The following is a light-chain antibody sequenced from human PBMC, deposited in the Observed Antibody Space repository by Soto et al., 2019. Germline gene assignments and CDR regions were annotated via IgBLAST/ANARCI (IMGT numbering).Light chain of an antibody. CDR1: SSDVGGYNY. V-gene: IGLV2-8*01. CDR2: EVS. Sequence: SVLTQPPSASGSPGQSVTISCTGTSSDVGGYNYVSWYQQHPGKAPKLMIYEVSKRPSGVPDRFSGSKSGNTASLTVSWLQAEDESDYYCSSYAGSNNPPDGVGTWTKVTV. J-gene: IGLJ1*01. CDR3: SSYAGSNNPPDG.